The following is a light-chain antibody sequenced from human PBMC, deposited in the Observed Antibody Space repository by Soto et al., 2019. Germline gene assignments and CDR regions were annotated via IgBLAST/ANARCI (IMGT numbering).Light chain of an antibody. V-gene: IGKV1-33*01. CDR1: QDISNH. CDR2: DAS. CDR3: QKHDGVPL. J-gene: IGKJ3*01. Sequence: DLQLTQSPSSLSASVGDRVTITCQASQDISNHLNWYQQKPGKAPNLLIYDASDLETGVPSRFSGGGSGTFFRFTINSLQPEDIATYYCQKHDGVPLFGPGTKVEIK.